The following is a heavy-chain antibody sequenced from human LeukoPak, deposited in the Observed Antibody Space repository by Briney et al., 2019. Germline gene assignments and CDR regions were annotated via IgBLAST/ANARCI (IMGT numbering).Heavy chain of an antibody. D-gene: IGHD2-15*01. V-gene: IGHV3-23*01. CDR1: GFTFSSYA. CDR2: ISGSGVST. J-gene: IGHJ4*02. CDR3: AKDLGYCSGGSCYNFDY. Sequence: GGSLRLSCAASGFTFSSYAMSWVRQAPGKGLEWVSAISGSGVSTYYADSVKGRFTISRDNSKNTLYLQMNSLRAEDTAVYYCAKDLGYCSGGSCYNFDYWGQGTLVTVSS.